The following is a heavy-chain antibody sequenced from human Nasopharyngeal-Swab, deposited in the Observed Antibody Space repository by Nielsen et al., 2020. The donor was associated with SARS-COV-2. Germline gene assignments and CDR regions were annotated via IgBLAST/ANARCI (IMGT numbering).Heavy chain of an antibody. CDR1: GFTFSSYG. V-gene: IGHV3-33*01. CDR3: ARESTPHCSSTSCLPDY. D-gene: IGHD2-2*01. J-gene: IGHJ4*02. CDR2: IWYDGSNK. Sequence: GESLKISCAASGFTFSSYGMHWVRQAPGKGLEWVAIIWYDGSNKYYADSVKGRFTISRDNSKSTLYLQMNSLRAEDTAVYYCARESTPHCSSTSCLPDYWGQGTLVTVSS.